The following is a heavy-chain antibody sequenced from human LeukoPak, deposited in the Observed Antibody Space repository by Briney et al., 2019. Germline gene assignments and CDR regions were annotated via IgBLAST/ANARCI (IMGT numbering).Heavy chain of an antibody. J-gene: IGHJ4*02. CDR2: INPNSGGT. CDR1: GYTFSAHY. V-gene: IGHV1-2*02. CDR3: ARDQSTSFRTSFHFDY. Sequence: GASVKVTCKSSGYTFSAHYIHWVRQAPGQGLEWLGWINPNSGGTNYAQKFQGRVTMTRDTSISTAYMELSSLRSDDTAVYYCARDQSTSFRTSFHFDYWGQGALVTVSS. D-gene: IGHD1-7*01.